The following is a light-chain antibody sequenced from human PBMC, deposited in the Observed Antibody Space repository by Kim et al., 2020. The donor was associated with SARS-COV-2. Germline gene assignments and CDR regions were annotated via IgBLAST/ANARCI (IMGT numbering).Light chain of an antibody. J-gene: IGKJ2*03. V-gene: IGKV3-20*01. CDR3: HQYIRSPYS. Sequence: LSPGERATISVRANQRTSSNYLAWYQHKPGQSPRLLIQDASNRATGIPDRFSGSGSGADLTLTISRLEPEDFAVYYCHQYIRSPYSFAQGTKLEI. CDR2: DAS. CDR1: QRTSSNY.